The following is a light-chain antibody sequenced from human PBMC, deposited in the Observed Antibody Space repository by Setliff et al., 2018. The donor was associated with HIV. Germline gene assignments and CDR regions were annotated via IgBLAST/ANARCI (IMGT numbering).Light chain of an antibody. CDR3: SSFTTTNTPSV. V-gene: IGLV2-14*03. J-gene: IGLJ1*01. Sequence: QSALTQPASVSGSPGQSIAISCTGASSDIGTYNYVSWYQQHPGKAPKLIIYDIVNRPSGVSDRFSGSKSGNTASLTISGLQTEDEADYYCSSFTTTNTPSVFGTGTKV. CDR1: SSDIGTYNY. CDR2: DIV.